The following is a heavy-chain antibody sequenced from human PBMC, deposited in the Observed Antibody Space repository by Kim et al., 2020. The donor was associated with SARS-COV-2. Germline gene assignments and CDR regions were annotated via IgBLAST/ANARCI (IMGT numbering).Heavy chain of an antibody. CDR2: IYPGDSDT. CDR3: ARISSTVVTPSLPDY. J-gene: IGHJ4*02. D-gene: IGHD4-17*01. Sequence: GASLKISCKGSGYSFTSYWIGWVRQIPGKGLEWMGIIYPGDSDTRYSPSFQGQVTISADKSISTAYLQWSSLKASDTAMYYCARISSTVVTPSLPDYWGQGTLVTVSS. CDR1: GYSFTSYW. V-gene: IGHV5-51*01.